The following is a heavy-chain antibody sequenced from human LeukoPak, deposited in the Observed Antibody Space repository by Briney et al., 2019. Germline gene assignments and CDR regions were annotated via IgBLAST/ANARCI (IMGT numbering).Heavy chain of an antibody. V-gene: IGHV1-24*01. CDR3: ATGSGYSYGYVGTNWFDP. J-gene: IGHJ5*02. CDR1: GYTLTELS. CDR2: FDPEDGET. D-gene: IGHD5-18*01. Sequence: ASVKVSCKVSGYTLTELSMHWVRQAPGKGLEWMGGFDPEDGETIYAQKFQGRVTMTEDTSTDTAYMELSSLRSEDTAVYYCATGSGYSYGYVGTNWFDPWGQGTLVTVSS.